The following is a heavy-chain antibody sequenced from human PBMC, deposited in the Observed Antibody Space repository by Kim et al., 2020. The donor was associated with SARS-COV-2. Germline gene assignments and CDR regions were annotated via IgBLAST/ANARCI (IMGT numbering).Heavy chain of an antibody. CDR3: TTGGGVSGYTYKN. V-gene: IGHV3-15*01. CDR2: LQRETKGATT. Sequence: GGSLRLSCAASGFTFTNAWMSWVRQAPGEGLEWVGRLQRETKGATTDYAAPVKGRFTISRDDSKNTLYLQMNSLKTEDTAVYYCTTGGGVSGYTYKNWGQGTLVTVSS. D-gene: IGHD5-18*01. CDR1: GFTFTNAW. J-gene: IGHJ4*02.